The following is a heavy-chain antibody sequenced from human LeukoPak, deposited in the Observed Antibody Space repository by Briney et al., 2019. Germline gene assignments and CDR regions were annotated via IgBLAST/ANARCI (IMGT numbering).Heavy chain of an antibody. J-gene: IGHJ4*02. CDR1: GFTFSSYA. CDR2: ISGSGGST. V-gene: IGHV3-23*01. CDR3: AGGWSRGSSFDY. D-gene: IGHD2-15*01. Sequence: TGGSLRLSCAASGFTFSSYAMSWVRQAPGKGLEWVSAISGSGGSTYYADSVKGRFTISRDNSKNTLYLQMNSLRAEDTAVYYCAGGWSRGSSFDYWGQGTLVTVSS.